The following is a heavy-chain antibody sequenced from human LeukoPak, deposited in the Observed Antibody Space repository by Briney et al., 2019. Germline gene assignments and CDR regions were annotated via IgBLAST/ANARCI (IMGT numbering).Heavy chain of an antibody. CDR1: GFTVSNSY. J-gene: IGHJ6*02. CDR3: AGHSEMDV. CDR2: IYSGGST. D-gene: IGHD6-13*01. Sequence: GGSLRLSCAASGFTVSNSYMIWVRQAPGKGLEWVSLIYSGGSTYCSDSVRGRFATSRDNSKNTLYLQMSSLRAEDTAVYYCAGHSEMDVWGQGITVTVSS. V-gene: IGHV3-53*01.